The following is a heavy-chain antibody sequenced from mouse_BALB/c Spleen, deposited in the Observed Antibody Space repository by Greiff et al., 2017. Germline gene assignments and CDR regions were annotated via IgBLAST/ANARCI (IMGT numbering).Heavy chain of an antibody. CDR2: IRLKSNNYAT. CDR3: TLLPPPYWYFDV. J-gene: IGHJ1*01. Sequence: EVKLEESGGGLVQPGGSMKLSCVASGFTFSNYWMNWVRQSPEKGLEWVAEIRLKSNNYATHYAESVKGRFTISRDDSKSSVYLQMNNLRAEDTGIYYCTLLPPPYWYFDVSGAGTTVTVSS. V-gene: IGHV6-6*02. CDR1: GFTFSNYW. D-gene: IGHD1-1*01.